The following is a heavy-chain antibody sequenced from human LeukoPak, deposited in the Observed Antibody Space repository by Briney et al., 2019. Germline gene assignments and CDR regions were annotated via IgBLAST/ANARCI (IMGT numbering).Heavy chain of an antibody. D-gene: IGHD3-22*01. Sequence: GGSLRLSCAASGFTVSSNYMSWVRQAPGKGLEWVSVIYSGGSTYYADSVKGRFTISRDNSKNTLYLQMNSLRAEDTAVYYCARDKLEYYDSRGRYMDVWGKGTTVTISS. J-gene: IGHJ6*03. CDR2: IYSGGST. V-gene: IGHV3-66*01. CDR1: GFTVSSNY. CDR3: ARDKLEYYDSRGRYMDV.